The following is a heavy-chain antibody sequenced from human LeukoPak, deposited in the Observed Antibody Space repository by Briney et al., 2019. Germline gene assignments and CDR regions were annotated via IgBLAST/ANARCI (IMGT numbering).Heavy chain of an antibody. J-gene: IGHJ6*03. Sequence: SETLSLTCAVHGGSFTTYYWSWIRQPPGKGLEWIGEVNHSGNTYHNPSLKSRVSMSVDTSKNQFSLGLSSVTAADTAVYYCASKGPMVRPMGVWGTGTTVTVSS. D-gene: IGHD3-10*01. CDR1: GGSFTTYY. CDR2: VNHSGNT. V-gene: IGHV4-34*01. CDR3: ASKGPMVRPMGV.